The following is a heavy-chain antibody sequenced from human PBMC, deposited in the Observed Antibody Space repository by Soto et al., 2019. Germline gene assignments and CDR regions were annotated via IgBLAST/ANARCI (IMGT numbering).Heavy chain of an antibody. J-gene: IGHJ6*02. CDR2: MNPNSGNT. V-gene: IGHV1-8*01. CDR1: GYTFTSYD. CDR3: ARWPDGYYYYGMDV. Sequence: QVQLVQSGAEVKKPGASVKVSCKASGYTFTSYDINWVRQATGQGLEWMGWMNPNSGNTGYTQKFQGRVTMTRNTSISTAYMELSSLRSEDTAVYYCARWPDGYYYYGMDVWGQGTTVTVSS.